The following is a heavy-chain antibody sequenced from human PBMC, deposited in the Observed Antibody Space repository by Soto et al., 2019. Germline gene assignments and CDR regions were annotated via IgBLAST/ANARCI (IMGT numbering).Heavy chain of an antibody. CDR2: ISYSGST. J-gene: IGHJ4*02. V-gene: IGHV4-39*01. CDR1: GGSISSDSYY. D-gene: IGHD3-22*01. CDR3: DY. Sequence: SETLSLTCTVSGGSISSDSYYWGWIRQSPEKGLEWIASISYSGSTYYNPTLKSTLYLQMNSLRGDDTAIYYCAKAISGYYAPSDYWGQGTQVTVSS.